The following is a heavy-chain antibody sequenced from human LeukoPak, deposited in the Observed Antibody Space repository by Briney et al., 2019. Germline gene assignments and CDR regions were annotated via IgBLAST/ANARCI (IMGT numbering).Heavy chain of an antibody. CDR1: GFTFSSYV. V-gene: IGHV3-33*01. Sequence: GGSLRLSCAACGFTFSSYVMHWVRQAPGKGLEWVAVIRYDGSNKYYADSVKGRFTISRDNSKNTLYLQMNSLRAEDTAVYYCARAPAAGTPVDYWGPGTLVTVSS. J-gene: IGHJ4*02. D-gene: IGHD6-13*01. CDR2: IRYDGSNK. CDR3: ARAPAAGTPVDY.